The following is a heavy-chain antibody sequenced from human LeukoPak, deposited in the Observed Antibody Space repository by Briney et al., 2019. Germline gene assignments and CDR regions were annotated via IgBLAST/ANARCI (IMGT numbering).Heavy chain of an antibody. V-gene: IGHV4-31*03. CDR3: ARAIARSWFDP. D-gene: IGHD6-13*01. J-gene: IGHJ5*02. CDR1: GGSISSGGYY. Sequence: PSETLSLTCTVSGGSISSGGYYWSWIRQHPGKGLEWIGHIYYSGSTYYNPSLKSRVTISVDTSKNQFSLKLSSVTAADTAVYYCARAIARSWFDPWGQGTLVTVSS. CDR2: IYYSGST.